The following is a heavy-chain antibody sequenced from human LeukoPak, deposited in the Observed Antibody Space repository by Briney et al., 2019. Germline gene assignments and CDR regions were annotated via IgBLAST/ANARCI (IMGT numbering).Heavy chain of an antibody. CDR2: IWYDGSNK. V-gene: IGHV3-33*01. CDR1: GFTFRSHG. CDR3: ARSNTTTSNYYYGMDV. Sequence: GGSLRLSCAASGFTFRSHGMQWVRQAPGKGLEWVAVIWYDGSNKYYADSVKGRFTISRDNSKNTLDLQMSSLRADDTAVYYCARSNTTTSNYYYGMDVWGQGTTVTVSS. D-gene: IGHD1-1*01. J-gene: IGHJ6*02.